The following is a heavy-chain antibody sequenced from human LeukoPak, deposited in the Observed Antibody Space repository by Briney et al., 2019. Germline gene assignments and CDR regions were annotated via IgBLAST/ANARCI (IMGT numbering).Heavy chain of an antibody. CDR1: GFTFSTYS. J-gene: IGHJ6*02. V-gene: IGHV3-48*01. CDR2: ISGTSSLI. Sequence: PGGSLRLSCAASGFTFSTYSMNWVRQAPGKGLEWVSYISGTSSLIYYADSVKGRFTISRDNAKNSLYLQMNSLRAEDTAVYYCARVLSAAMWGGMDVWGQGTTVTVSS. D-gene: IGHD2-2*01. CDR3: ARVLSAAMWGGMDV.